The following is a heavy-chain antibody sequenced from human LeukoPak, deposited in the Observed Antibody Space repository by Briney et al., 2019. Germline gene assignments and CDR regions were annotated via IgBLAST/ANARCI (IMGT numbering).Heavy chain of an antibody. Sequence: ASVKVSCKASGYSFTYYGVSWVRQVPGQGLEWMGWISPDSGDRNYAQKFRGRVAMTTDKSTNTAYMELRSLRSDDTAVYYCALDTPPHVYDYWSGYSDPNFDYWGQGTLVTVSS. CDR2: ISPDSGDR. J-gene: IGHJ4*02. CDR3: ALDTPPHVYDYWSGYSDPNFDY. D-gene: IGHD3-3*01. CDR1: GYSFTYYG. V-gene: IGHV1-18*01.